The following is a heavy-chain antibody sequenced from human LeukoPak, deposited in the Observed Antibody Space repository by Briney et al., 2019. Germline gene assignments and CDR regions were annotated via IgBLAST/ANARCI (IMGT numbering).Heavy chain of an antibody. CDR2: IYTSGST. CDR1: GGSISSYY. Sequence: PSETLSLTCTVSGGSISSYYWSWIRQPAGKGLEWIGRIYTSGSTNYNPSLKSRVAMSVDTSKNQFSLKLSSVTAADTAVYYCARVMEGAPGFYYYMDVWGKGTTVTVSS. V-gene: IGHV4-4*07. J-gene: IGHJ6*03. CDR3: ARVMEGAPGFYYYMDV. D-gene: IGHD1-26*01.